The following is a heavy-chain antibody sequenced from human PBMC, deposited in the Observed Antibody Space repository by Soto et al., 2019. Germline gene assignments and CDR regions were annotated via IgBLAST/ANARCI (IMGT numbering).Heavy chain of an antibody. V-gene: IGHV4-39*01. CDR1: GASITSGNYY. CDR2: SSYTGNT. Sequence: QLQLQESGPGLVKPSETLSLTCTVSGASITSGNYYWGWIRQPPGKGLQWIGSSSYTGNTYFNPSLKSRLTISVATSKKQFSLRLTSVTAADTAVYYCASPDSSSWAAPFGSWGQGTLVTVSS. J-gene: IGHJ4*02. D-gene: IGHD6-13*01. CDR3: ASPDSSSWAAPFGS.